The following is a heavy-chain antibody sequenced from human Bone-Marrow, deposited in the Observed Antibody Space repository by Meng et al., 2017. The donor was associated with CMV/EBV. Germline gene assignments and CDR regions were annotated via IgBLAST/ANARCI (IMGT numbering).Heavy chain of an antibody. CDR3: AREYYDFWSGYSGGWFDP. J-gene: IGHJ5*02. V-gene: IGHV1-69*04. Sequence: SVKVSCKASGGTFSSYTISWVRQAPGQGLEWMGRIIPILGIANYAQKFQGRVTMTRDTSTSTVYMELSSLRSEGTAVYYCAREYYDFWSGYSGGWFDPWGQGTLVTVSS. CDR2: IIPILGIA. CDR1: GGTFSSYT. D-gene: IGHD3-3*01.